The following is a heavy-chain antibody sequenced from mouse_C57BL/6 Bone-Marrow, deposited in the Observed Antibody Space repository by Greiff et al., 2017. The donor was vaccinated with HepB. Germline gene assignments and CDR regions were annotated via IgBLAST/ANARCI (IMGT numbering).Heavy chain of an antibody. CDR3: ARDPLRRVGFAY. V-gene: IGHV1-50*01. Sequence: QVQLKQPGAELVKPGASVKLSCKASGYTFTSYWMQWVKQRPGQGLEWIGEIDPSDSYTNYNQKFKGKATLTVDTSSSTAYMQLSSLTSEDSAVYYCARDPLRRVGFAYWGQGTLVTVSA. CDR1: GYTFTSYW. J-gene: IGHJ3*01. D-gene: IGHD2-12*01. CDR2: IDPSDSYT.